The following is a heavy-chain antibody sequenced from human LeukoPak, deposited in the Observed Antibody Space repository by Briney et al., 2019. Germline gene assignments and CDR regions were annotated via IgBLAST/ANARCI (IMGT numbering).Heavy chain of an antibody. CDR1: GYTFTSYA. J-gene: IGHJ4*02. V-gene: IGHV1-69*13. Sequence: SVKVSCKASGYTFTSYAITWVRQAPGQGLEWMGGIIPIFGTANYAQKFQGRITITADESTSTDYMELSSLSSEDTAVYYCARGYYYDSSGYYPPFDYWGQGTLVTVSS. CDR3: ARGYYYDSSGYYPPFDY. D-gene: IGHD3-22*01. CDR2: IIPIFGTA.